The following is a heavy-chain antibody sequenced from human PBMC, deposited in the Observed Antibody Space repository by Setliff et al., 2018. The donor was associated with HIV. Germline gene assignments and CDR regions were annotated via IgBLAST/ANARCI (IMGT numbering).Heavy chain of an antibody. J-gene: IGHJ5*02. D-gene: IGHD2-15*01. CDR1: GGSISNYY. V-gene: IGHV4-4*07. CDR3: AREKGFGGATGWFDP. CDR2: IYTSGKA. Sequence: KTSETLSLTCSVSGGSISNYYWTWIRQPAGKGLEWVGRIYTSGKANYNPSLKSRVTMSIDTSQNQFSLKLSSVTAADTAVYYCAREKGFGGATGWFDPWGQGTLVTVSS.